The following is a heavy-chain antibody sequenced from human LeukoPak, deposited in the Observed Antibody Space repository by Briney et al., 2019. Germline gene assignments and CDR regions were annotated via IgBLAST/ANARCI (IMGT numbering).Heavy chain of an antibody. CDR2: ISYDGSNK. V-gene: IGHV3-30*18. J-gene: IGHJ4*02. D-gene: IGHD2-15*01. Sequence: GRSLRLSCAASGFTFSSYGMHWVRQAPGKGLEWVAVISYDGSNKYYADSVKGRFTISRDNSKNTLYPQMNSLRAEDTAVYYRAKDHCSGGSCYDAMGYSYGSHFDYWGQGTLVTVSS. CDR3: AKDHCSGGSCYDAMGYSYGSHFDY. CDR1: GFTFSSYG.